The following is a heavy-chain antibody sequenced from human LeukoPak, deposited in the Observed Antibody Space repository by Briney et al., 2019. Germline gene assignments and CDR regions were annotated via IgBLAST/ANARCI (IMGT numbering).Heavy chain of an antibody. V-gene: IGHV3-13*01. Sequence: GGSLRLSCAASGFTFSSYDMHWVRQATGKGLEWVSAIGTAGDTYYPGSVKGRFTISRENAKNSLYLQMNSLRAEDTAVYYCAKVGGYDFWSGYFHRWGQGTLVTVSS. CDR2: IGTAGDT. D-gene: IGHD3-3*01. J-gene: IGHJ5*02. CDR3: AKVGGYDFWSGYFHR. CDR1: GFTFSSYD.